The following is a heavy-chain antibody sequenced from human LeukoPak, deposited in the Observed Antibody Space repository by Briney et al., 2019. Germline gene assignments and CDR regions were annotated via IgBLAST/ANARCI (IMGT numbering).Heavy chain of an antibody. CDR2: IYTSGST. V-gene: IGHV4-61*02. CDR3: ARNLWM. D-gene: IGHD1-1*01. CDR1: GGSISSGSYY. J-gene: IGHJ4*02. Sequence: SPSETLSLTCTVSGGSISSGSYYWSWIRQPAGKGLEWIGRIYTSGSTNYNPSLKSRVTISVDASKNQFSLKLSSVTAADTAVYYCARNLWMGGQGTLVTVSS.